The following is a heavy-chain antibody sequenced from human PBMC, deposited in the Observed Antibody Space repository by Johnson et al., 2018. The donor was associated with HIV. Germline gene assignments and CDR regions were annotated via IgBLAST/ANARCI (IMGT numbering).Heavy chain of an antibody. D-gene: IGHD2/OR15-2a*01. CDR1: GFTYDDYA. J-gene: IGHJ3*02. CDR2: ISWNSGSI. Sequence: VQLMESGGAVVQPGGSLRLSCAASGFTYDDYAIHWVRQSPGKGLEWVSLISWNSGSIGYADSVKGRFTISRDNAKNSLYLQMNSLRAEDTALYYCAKVLLPQDAFDIWGQGTMVTVSS. CDR3: AKVLLPQDAFDI. V-gene: IGHV3-9*01.